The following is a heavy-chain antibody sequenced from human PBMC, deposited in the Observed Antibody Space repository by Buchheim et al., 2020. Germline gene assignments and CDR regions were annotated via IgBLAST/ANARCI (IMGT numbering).Heavy chain of an antibody. J-gene: IGHJ6*02. Sequence: QVQLVESGGGVVQPGRSLRLSCAASGFTFSSYAMHWVRQAPGKGLEWVAVISYDGSNKYYADSVKGRFTISRDNSKNTLYLQMNSLRAEDTAVYYCARETFWSGYHNTDPYYYGMDVWGQVTT. CDR2: ISYDGSNK. CDR1: GFTFSSYA. CDR3: ARETFWSGYHNTDPYYYGMDV. D-gene: IGHD3-3*01. V-gene: IGHV3-30*04.